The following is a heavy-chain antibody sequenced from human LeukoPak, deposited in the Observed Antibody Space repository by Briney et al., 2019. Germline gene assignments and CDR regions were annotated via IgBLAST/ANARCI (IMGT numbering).Heavy chain of an antibody. J-gene: IGHJ4*02. CDR3: ARSFVATAVDY. Sequence: ASVKVSCKASGYTFTSYDINWVRQATGQGLEWMGWMNPNSGNTGYAQKFQGRVTITRNTSISTAYMELSSLRSEETAVYYCARSFVATAVDYWGQGTLVTVSS. CDR2: MNPNSGNT. V-gene: IGHV1-8*03. CDR1: GYTFTSYD. D-gene: IGHD1-14*01.